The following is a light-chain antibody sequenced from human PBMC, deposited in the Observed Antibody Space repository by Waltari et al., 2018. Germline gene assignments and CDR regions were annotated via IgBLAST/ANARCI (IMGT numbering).Light chain of an antibody. CDR3: SSYAGSNNFV. V-gene: IGLV2-8*01. CDR1: SSDVGGYNY. J-gene: IGLJ1*01. CDR2: EVS. Sequence: QSALTQPPSASGSPGQSVTISCTGTSSDVGGYNYVSWYQQHPGKAPKRMIYEVSKRPSGVPDRFSGSKSGNTASLTVSGLQAEEEADYYCSSYAGSNNFVFGTGTKVTVL.